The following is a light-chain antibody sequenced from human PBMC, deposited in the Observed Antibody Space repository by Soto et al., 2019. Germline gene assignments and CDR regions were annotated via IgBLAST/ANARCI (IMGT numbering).Light chain of an antibody. CDR2: EVS. CDR1: SSDVGGYNY. V-gene: IGLV2-8*01. J-gene: IGLJ2*01. Sequence: QSVLTQRPSAPGSPGQSVTISCTGTSSDVGGYNYDSWYQQHPGKAPKLMIYEVSKRPSGVPDRFSGSKSGNTASLTVSGLKAEDEGDYYCSSYAGSNNVIFGGGTKLTVL. CDR3: SSYAGSNNVI.